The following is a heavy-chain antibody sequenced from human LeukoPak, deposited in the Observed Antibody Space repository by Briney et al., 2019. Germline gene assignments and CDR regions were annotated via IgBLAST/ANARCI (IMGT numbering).Heavy chain of an antibody. J-gene: IGHJ4*02. CDR3: ARGEEWELPPSGLYYFDY. CDR2: INDSGST. Sequence: PSETLSLTCAVYGGSFSGYYWSWIRQPPGKGLEWIGEINDSGSTYYNPSLKSRVTISVDTSKNQFSLKLSSVTAADTAVYYCARGEEWELPPSGLYYFDYWGQGTLVTVSS. CDR1: GGSFSGYY. D-gene: IGHD1-26*01. V-gene: IGHV4-34*01.